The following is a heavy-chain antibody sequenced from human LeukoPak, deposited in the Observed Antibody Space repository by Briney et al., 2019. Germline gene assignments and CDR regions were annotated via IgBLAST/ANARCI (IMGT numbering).Heavy chain of an antibody. CDR3: ARDYN. CDR2: IYSGDTT. CDR1: GLTFSSIY. Sequence: GGSLRLSCAASGLTFSSIYMSWVRQAPGKGLEWVSLIYSGDTTYYADSVKGRFTFSGDNSTDTLYLQMNSLRAEDTAVYYCARDYNWGQGTLVTVSS. V-gene: IGHV3-66*01. J-gene: IGHJ4*02.